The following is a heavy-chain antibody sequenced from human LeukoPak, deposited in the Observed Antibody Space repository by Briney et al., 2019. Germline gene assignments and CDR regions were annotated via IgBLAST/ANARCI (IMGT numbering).Heavy chain of an antibody. CDR3: SRDHYSLTRYPNP. J-gene: IGHJ5*02. Sequence: VGSLRLSCAASGFTFTNDGMRWVRHAPGKGLEWVAFIKYDGGNKYHADSLKGGFTISRDTSTNTLYLQMKSLRAEDTAVYYYSRDHYSLTRYPNPWGQGTLVTVSS. CDR1: GFTFTNDG. D-gene: IGHD3-9*01. V-gene: IGHV3-30*02. CDR2: IKYDGGNK.